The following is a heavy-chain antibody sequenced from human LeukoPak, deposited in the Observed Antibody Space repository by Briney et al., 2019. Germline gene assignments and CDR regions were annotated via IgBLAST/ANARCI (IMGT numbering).Heavy chain of an antibody. CDR2: ISSSSTYI. D-gene: IGHD2-2*01. Sequence: GGSLTLSCAASGFTFSSYSMNWVRQSPGKGLEWVSSISSSSTYIYYADSVKGRFTISRDNAKKLLYLQVNSLRAEDTAVYYCAREFASYCSSSSCYGFDYWGQGTLVTVSS. CDR3: AREFASYCSSSSCYGFDY. V-gene: IGHV3-21*01. J-gene: IGHJ4*02. CDR1: GFTFSSYS.